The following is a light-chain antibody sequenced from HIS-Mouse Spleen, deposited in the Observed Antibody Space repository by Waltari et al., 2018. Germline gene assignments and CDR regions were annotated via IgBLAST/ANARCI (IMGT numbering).Light chain of an antibody. V-gene: IGLV2-11*01. Sequence: QSALTQPRSVYGSPGQSVTISCTGTSSAVGGYNYVSWYQQHPGKAPKLMIYDVSKRPSGVPDRFSGSKSGNTASLTISGLQAEDEADYYCCSYAGSYTGVFGTGTKVTVL. CDR1: SSAVGGYNY. CDR3: CSYAGSYTGV. J-gene: IGLJ1*01. CDR2: DVS.